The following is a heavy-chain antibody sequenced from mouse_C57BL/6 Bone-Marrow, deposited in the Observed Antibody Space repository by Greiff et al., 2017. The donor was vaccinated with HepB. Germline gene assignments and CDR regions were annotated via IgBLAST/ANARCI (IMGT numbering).Heavy chain of an antibody. CDR1: GYTFTSYW. CDR3: ARGCYGSSPAWFAY. CDR2: IYPGSGST. Sequence: QVQLQQPGAELVKPGASVKMSCKASGYTFTSYWITWVKQRPGQGLEWIGDIYPGSGSTNYNEKFKSKATLTVETSSSTAYMQLSSLTSEASAVYYCARGCYGSSPAWFAYWGQGTLVTVSA. D-gene: IGHD1-1*01. J-gene: IGHJ3*01. V-gene: IGHV1-55*01.